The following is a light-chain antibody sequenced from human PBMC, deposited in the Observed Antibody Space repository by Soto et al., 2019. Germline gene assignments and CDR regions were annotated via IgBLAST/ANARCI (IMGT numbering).Light chain of an antibody. CDR1: QSVSNNY. J-gene: IGKJ2*01. V-gene: IGKV3-20*01. Sequence: EIVLTQSPGTLSLSPGERATLSCRASQSVSNNYFAWYQQKPGQAPRLLIYAASSRATGIPDRFTGSGSGTDFTLTISRLEPEDFAVYYCQLYGSSPMYTFGQGTKVEI. CDR2: AAS. CDR3: QLYGSSPMYT.